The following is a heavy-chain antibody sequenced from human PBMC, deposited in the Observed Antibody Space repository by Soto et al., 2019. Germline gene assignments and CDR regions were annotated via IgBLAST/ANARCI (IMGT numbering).Heavy chain of an antibody. J-gene: IGHJ3*02. CDR2: ISGSGGST. Sequence: EVQLLESGGGLVQPGGSLRLSCAASGFTFSSYAMSWVRQAPGKGLEWVSAISGSGGSTYYADSVKGRFTISRDNSKNMLYLQMNSPRAEDTAVYYCAKEVSVVVVVAAPYDAFDIWGQGTMVTVSS. CDR1: GFTFSSYA. CDR3: AKEVSVVVVVAAPYDAFDI. V-gene: IGHV3-23*01. D-gene: IGHD2-15*01.